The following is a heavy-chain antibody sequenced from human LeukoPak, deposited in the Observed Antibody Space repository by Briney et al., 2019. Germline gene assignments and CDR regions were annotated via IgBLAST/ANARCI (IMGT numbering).Heavy chain of an antibody. V-gene: IGHV1-69*13. J-gene: IGHJ4*02. CDR1: GGTFSSYA. CDR3: ARGVSFGYDTRWDFDY. CDR2: ITPIFGTA. Sequence: SVKVSCKASGGTFSSYAISWVRQAPGQGLEWMGGITPIFGTANYAQKFQGRVTITADESTSTAYMELSSLRSEDTAVYYCARGVSFGYDTRWDFDYWGQGTLVTVSS. D-gene: IGHD5-12*01.